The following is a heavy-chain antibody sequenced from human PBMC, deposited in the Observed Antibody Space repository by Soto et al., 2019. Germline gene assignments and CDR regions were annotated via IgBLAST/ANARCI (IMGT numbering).Heavy chain of an antibody. CDR3: ARATATRGVWFDP. Sequence: SETLSLTCTVSGGSVSSGSYYWSWIRQPPGKGLEWIGYIYYSGSTNYNPSLKSRVTISVDTSKNQFSLKLSSVTAADTAVYYCARATATRGVWFDPWGQGTLVTVSS. CDR2: IYYSGST. V-gene: IGHV4-61*01. J-gene: IGHJ5*02. CDR1: GGSVSSGSYY. D-gene: IGHD1-26*01.